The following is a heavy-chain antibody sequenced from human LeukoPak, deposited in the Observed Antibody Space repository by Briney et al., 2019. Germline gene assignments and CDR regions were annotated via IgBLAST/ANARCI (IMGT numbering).Heavy chain of an antibody. CDR1: GGTFSSYA. CDR3: ARYSSSWYRDYYYGMDV. V-gene: IGHV1-69*01. CDR2: IIPIFGTA. D-gene: IGHD6-13*01. Sequence: GSSVKVSCKASGGTFSSYAISWVRQAPGQGLGWMGGIIPIFGTANYAQKFQGRVTITADESTSTAYMELSSLRSEDTAVYYCARYSSSWYRDYYYGMDVWGQGTTVTVSS. J-gene: IGHJ6*02.